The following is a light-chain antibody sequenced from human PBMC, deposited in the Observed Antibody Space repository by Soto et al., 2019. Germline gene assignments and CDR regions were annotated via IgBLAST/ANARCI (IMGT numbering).Light chain of an antibody. CDR1: QSVSSY. Sequence: EIVLTQSPATLSLSPGERATLSCRASQSVSSYLAWYQQKPGQAPRLLIYDASNRATGIPARFSGSRSGTDFTLTISSLEPEDSAVYYCQQRSNWPPYTFGQGTKLEIK. J-gene: IGKJ2*01. CDR2: DAS. CDR3: QQRSNWPPYT. V-gene: IGKV3-11*01.